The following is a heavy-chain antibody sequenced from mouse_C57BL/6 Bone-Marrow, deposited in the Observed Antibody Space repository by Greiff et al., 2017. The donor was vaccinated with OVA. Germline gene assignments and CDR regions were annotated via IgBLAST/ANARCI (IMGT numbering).Heavy chain of an antibody. CDR3: ARLVDWYFDV. Sequence: ESGPGLVKPSQSLSLTCSVTGYSITSGYYWNWIRQFPGNKLEWMGYISYDGSNNYNPSLKNRISITRDTSKNQFFLKLNSVTTEDTATYYCARLVDWYFDVWGTGTTVTVSS. J-gene: IGHJ1*03. CDR2: ISYDGSN. V-gene: IGHV3-6*01. D-gene: IGHD2-2*01. CDR1: GYSITSGYY.